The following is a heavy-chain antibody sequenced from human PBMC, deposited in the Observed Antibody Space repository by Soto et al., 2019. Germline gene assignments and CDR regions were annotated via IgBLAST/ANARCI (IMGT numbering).Heavy chain of an antibody. CDR2: ISGGGDTT. CDR1: GFTFNNYA. J-gene: IGHJ4*02. CDR3: GKGRGGWGSLTPRVDS. V-gene: IGHV3-23*01. D-gene: IGHD3-16*01. Sequence: EVQLLESGGGLVQPGGSLRLSCAASGFTFNNYAMTWVRQAPGKGLEWVSAISGGGDTTSYADSVKGRFTVSRDGSKNTLYRQMGGRGARDRAKCNWGKGRGGWGSLTPRVDSWAQGTLVPV.